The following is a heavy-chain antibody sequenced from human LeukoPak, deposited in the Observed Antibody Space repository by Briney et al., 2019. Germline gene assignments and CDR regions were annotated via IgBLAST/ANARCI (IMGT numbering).Heavy chain of an antibody. J-gene: IGHJ6*03. V-gene: IGHV4-59*08. CDR3: ARVYYGSGSKNYYSYYMDV. D-gene: IGHD3-10*01. Sequence: SETLSLTCTVSGGSISSYYWSWIRQPPGKGLEWIGYVYYTGSTNYNPSLKSRVTISVDTSKNQFSLKLSSVTAADAAVYYCARVYYGSGSKNYYSYYMDVWGKGTTVTVSS. CDR2: VYYTGST. CDR1: GGSISSYY.